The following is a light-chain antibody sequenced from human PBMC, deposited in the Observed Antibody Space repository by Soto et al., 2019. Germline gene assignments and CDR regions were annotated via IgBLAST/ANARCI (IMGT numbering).Light chain of an antibody. J-gene: IGLJ2*01. Sequence: QSVLTQPASVSGSPGQSITISCTGTSSDVGGHNSVSWYQQHPGKAPKFMIYDVNSRPSGVSNRFSGSKSGSTASLTISGLQAEDEADYYCSSYTDSSTVIFGGGTKLTVL. CDR1: SSDVGGHNS. CDR2: DVN. CDR3: SSYTDSSTVI. V-gene: IGLV2-14*01.